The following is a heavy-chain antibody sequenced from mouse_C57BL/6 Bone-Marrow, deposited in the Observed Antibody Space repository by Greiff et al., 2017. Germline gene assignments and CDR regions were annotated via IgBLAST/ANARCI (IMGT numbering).Heavy chain of an antibody. CDR3: ARFPIYYYGSSSYYYAMDY. Sequence: VQLQQSGAELARPGASVKLSCKASGYTFTSYGISWVKQRPGQGLEWIGEIYPRSGNTYYNEKFKGKATLTADKSSSTAYMELRSLTSEDSAVYFCARFPIYYYGSSSYYYAMDYWGQGTSVTVSS. V-gene: IGHV1-81*01. CDR1: GYTFTSYG. CDR2: IYPRSGNT. D-gene: IGHD1-1*01. J-gene: IGHJ4*01.